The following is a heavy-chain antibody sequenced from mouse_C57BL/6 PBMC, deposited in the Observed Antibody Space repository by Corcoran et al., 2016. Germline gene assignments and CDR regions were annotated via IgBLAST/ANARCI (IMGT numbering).Heavy chain of an antibody. V-gene: IGHV9-3*01. Sequence: QIQLVQSGPELKKPGETVKISCKASGYTFTTYGMSWVKQAPGKGLKWMGWINTYSGVPTYADDFKGRFAFSLETSASTAYLQINNLKNEDTATYFCATITYYSNYGYAMDYWGQGTSVTVSS. CDR1: GYTFTTYG. D-gene: IGHD2-5*01. CDR3: ATITYYSNYGYAMDY. CDR2: INTYSGVP. J-gene: IGHJ4*01.